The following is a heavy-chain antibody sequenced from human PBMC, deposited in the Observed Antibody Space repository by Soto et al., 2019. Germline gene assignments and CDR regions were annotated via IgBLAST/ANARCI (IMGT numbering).Heavy chain of an antibody. D-gene: IGHD3-22*01. CDR1: GGSLSSHY. CDR2: IYFTGYT. Sequence: QVQLQESGPGLVKPSETLSLTCTVSGGSLSSHYWSWIRQSPGKGLEWIGYIYFTGYTNYNPSLKNRVTISVDTSKSQVSLSLNSVTAADTAVYYCATVAMISPKVFDYWGQGTLVSVSS. CDR3: ATVAMISPKVFDY. V-gene: IGHV4-59*11. J-gene: IGHJ4*02.